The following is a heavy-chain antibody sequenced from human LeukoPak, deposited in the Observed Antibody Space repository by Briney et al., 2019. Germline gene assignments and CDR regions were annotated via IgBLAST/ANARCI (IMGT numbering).Heavy chain of an antibody. V-gene: IGHV3-23*01. J-gene: IGHJ4*02. CDR1: GFTFSSYA. CDR2: ISGSGTST. D-gene: IGHD3-22*01. CDR3: AKDIYYYDSSGYYSFDY. Sequence: PGGSLRLSCAASGFTFSSYAMTWVRQAPGKGLEWVSAISGSGTSTYYADSVKGRFTISRDNSKNTLYLQMNSLRAEDTAVYYRAKDIYYYDSSGYYSFDYWGQGTLVTVSS.